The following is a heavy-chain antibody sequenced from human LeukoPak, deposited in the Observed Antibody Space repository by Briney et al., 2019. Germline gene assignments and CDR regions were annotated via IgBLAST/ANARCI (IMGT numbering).Heavy chain of an antibody. V-gene: IGHV1-69*13. J-gene: IGHJ4*02. Sequence: SVKVSCKASGYTFSSYGISWVRQAPGQGLEWMGGIIPIFGTANYAQKFQGRVTITADESTSTAYMELSSLRSEDTAVYYCARSKALRLDDIYYWGQGTLVTVSP. CDR3: ARSKALRLDDIYY. CDR2: IIPIFGTA. CDR1: GYTFSSYG. D-gene: IGHD3-9*01.